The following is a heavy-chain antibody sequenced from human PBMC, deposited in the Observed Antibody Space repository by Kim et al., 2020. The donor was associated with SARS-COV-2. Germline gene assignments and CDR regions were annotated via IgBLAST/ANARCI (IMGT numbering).Heavy chain of an antibody. CDR2: ISWNSGSI. J-gene: IGHJ4*02. Sequence: GGSLRLSCAASGFTFDDYAMHWVRQAPGKGLEWVSGISWNSGSIGYADSVKGRFTISRDNAKNSLYLQMNSLRAEDTALYYCAKGPYVWGSYFLGYFDYWGQGTLVTVSS. V-gene: IGHV3-9*01. CDR3: AKGPYVWGSYFLGYFDY. D-gene: IGHD3-16*01. CDR1: GFTFDDYA.